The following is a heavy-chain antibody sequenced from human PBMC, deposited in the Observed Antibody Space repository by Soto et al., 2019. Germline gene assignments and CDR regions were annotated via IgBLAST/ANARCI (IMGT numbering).Heavy chain of an antibody. Sequence: PSETLSLTSTVSGGSRSSGVYYWSWIRQHPGKGLEWIGYIYYRGSTYYNPSLKSRVTISVDTSKNQFSLKLSSVTAADTAVYYCARGYEFFDFWGQGTLVTVSS. V-gene: IGHV4-31*03. J-gene: IGHJ4*02. CDR3: ARGYEFFDF. D-gene: IGHD2-2*01. CDR1: GGSRSSGVYY. CDR2: IYYRGST.